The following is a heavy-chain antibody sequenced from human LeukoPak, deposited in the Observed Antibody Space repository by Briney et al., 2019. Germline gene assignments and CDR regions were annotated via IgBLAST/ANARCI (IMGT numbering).Heavy chain of an antibody. CDR1: GFTFSSYA. CDR2: ISSNGGST. Sequence: GGSLRLSCAASGFTFSSYAMHWVRQATGKGLQYVSAISSNGGSTYYANSVKGRFSISRDNSKNTLYLQMGSLRAEDMAVYFCAREKAEAFDIWGQGTMVTVSS. CDR3: AREKAEAFDI. J-gene: IGHJ3*02. V-gene: IGHV3-64*01.